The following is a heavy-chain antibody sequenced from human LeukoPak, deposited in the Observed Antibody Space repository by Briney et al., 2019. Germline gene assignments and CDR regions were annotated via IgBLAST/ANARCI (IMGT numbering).Heavy chain of an antibody. CDR2: INPNSGGT. J-gene: IGHJ5*02. CDR3: ARGITMVRGVIARLNWFDP. V-gene: IGHV1-2*02. D-gene: IGHD3-10*01. Sequence: ASVKVSCKASGYTFTGYYMHWVRQAPGQGLEWXGWINPNSGGTNYAQKFQGRVTMTRDTSISTAYMELSRLRSDDTAVYYCARGITMVRGVIARLNWFDPWGQGTLVTVSS. CDR1: GYTFTGYY.